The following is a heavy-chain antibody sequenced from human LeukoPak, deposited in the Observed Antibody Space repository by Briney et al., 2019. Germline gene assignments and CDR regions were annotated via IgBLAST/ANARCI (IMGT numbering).Heavy chain of an antibody. V-gene: IGHV4-59*01. Sequence: SETLSLTCTVSGGSISSYYWSWIRQPPGKGLEWTGYIYYSGSTNYNPSLKSRVTISVDTSKSQFSLKLSSVTAADTAVYYCARDRGYSDYWGQGTLVTVSS. CDR3: ARDRGYSDY. J-gene: IGHJ4*02. CDR2: IYYSGST. CDR1: GGSISSYY.